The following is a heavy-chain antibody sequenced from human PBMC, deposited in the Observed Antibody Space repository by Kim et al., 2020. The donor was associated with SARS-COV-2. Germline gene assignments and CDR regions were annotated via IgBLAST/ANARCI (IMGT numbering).Heavy chain of an antibody. J-gene: IGHJ4*02. CDR1: GFTFSNAW. CDR3: TTARSRYFFYFDY. CDR2: IKSKTDGGTT. V-gene: IGHV3-15*01. D-gene: IGHD6-13*01. Sequence: GGSLRLSCAASGFTFSNAWMSWVRQAPGKGLEWVGRIKSKTDGGTTDYAAPVKGRFTISRDDSKNTLYLQMNSLKTEDTAVYYCTTARSRYFFYFDYWGQGTLVTVSS.